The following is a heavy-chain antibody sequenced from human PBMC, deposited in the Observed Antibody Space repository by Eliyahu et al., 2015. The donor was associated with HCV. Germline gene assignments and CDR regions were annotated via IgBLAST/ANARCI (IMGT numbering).Heavy chain of an antibody. CDR3: ARDIVVVPAASESWFDP. J-gene: IGHJ5*02. V-gene: IGHV1-69*01. CDR1: GGTFSSYA. D-gene: IGHD2-2*01. CDR2: IIPIFGTA. Sequence: EVKKPGSSVKVSCKASGGTFSSYAISWVRQAPGQGLEWMGGIIPIFGTANYAQKFQGQSHVYRERTTSPGHTWLSSPRSEDTAVYYCARDIVVVPAASESWFDPWGQGTLVTVSS.